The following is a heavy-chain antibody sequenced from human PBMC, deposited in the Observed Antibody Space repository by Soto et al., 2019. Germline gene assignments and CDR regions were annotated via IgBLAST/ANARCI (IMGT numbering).Heavy chain of an antibody. V-gene: IGHV3-33*08. CDR3: ATVARYDDFDV. CDR2: ICYTGTTT. J-gene: IGHJ3*01. Sequence: GGSLRLSCAASGFTFSSYGMHWVRQAPGKGLEWVSNICYTGTTTYYADSVKGRFAISRDNSKSTLYLQMNSLRAEDTAVYYCATVARYDDFDVWGQGTMVTVSS. D-gene: IGHD3-9*01. CDR1: GFTFSSYG.